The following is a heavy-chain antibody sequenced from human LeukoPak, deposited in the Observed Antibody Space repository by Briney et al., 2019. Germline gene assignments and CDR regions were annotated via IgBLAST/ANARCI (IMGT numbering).Heavy chain of an antibody. D-gene: IGHD3-10*01. J-gene: IGHJ4*02. CDR2: ISGSGGTT. V-gene: IGHV3-23*01. CDR1: GFMFSNYG. Sequence: GASLRLSCAASGFMFSNYGMSWVRQAPGKGLEWVSGISGSGGTTYYADSVKGRFTISRDNSKNTLYLQMNSLRTEGTAVYYCARGYGKRFGELLLCYWGQGTLVTVSS. CDR3: ARGYGKRFGELLLCY.